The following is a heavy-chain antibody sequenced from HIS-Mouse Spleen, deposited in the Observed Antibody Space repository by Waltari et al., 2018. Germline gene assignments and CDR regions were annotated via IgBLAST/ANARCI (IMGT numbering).Heavy chain of an antibody. V-gene: IGHV5-51*03. Sequence: EVQLVQSGAEVKKPGESLKISCKGSGYSFTSYWIGWVRQIHGRGREWMGIIYPGDYITRYSPYFQGQVTISADKSISTAYLQWSSLKASDTAMYYCARTSSSRDYYFDYWGQGTLVTVSS. D-gene: IGHD6-6*01. CDR2: IYPGDYIT. CDR1: GYSFTSYW. CDR3: ARTSSSRDYYFDY. J-gene: IGHJ4*02.